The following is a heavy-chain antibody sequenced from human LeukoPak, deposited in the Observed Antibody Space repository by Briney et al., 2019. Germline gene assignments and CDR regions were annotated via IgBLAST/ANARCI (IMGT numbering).Heavy chain of an antibody. Sequence: SQTLSRTRTVSGGSISSGDYYWSWIRQPPGKGLEWIGYIYYSGSTYYNPSLKSRVTIPVDTSKRQFSLKLSSVTAADTAVYYCARASVIYYYGMDVWGQGTTVTVSS. D-gene: IGHD2-21*01. CDR2: IYYSGST. CDR1: GGSISSGDYY. CDR3: ARASVIYYYGMDV. J-gene: IGHJ6*02. V-gene: IGHV4-30-4*01.